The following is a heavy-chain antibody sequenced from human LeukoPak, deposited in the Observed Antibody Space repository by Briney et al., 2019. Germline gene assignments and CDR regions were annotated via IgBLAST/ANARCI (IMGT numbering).Heavy chain of an antibody. D-gene: IGHD3-10*01. CDR3: ARLHPYASGMEDGFDI. CDR2: IRSYNGNT. Sequence: ASVKVSCKASGYTFTTYGISWVRQAPGQGLEWMGWIRSYNGNTNYAQNVQGRLTMTTDTSRSTAYMELTRLTSDDTAVYYCARLHPYASGMEDGFDIWGRGTTVTVSS. J-gene: IGHJ3*02. CDR1: GYTFTTYG. V-gene: IGHV1-18*01.